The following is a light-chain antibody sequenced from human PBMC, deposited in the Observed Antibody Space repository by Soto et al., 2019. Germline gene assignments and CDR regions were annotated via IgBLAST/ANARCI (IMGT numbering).Light chain of an antibody. J-gene: IGKJ4*01. CDR2: AAS. CDR1: QGISSY. V-gene: IGKV1-9*01. Sequence: IQLTQSPSSLSASVGDRVTITCRASQGISSYLAWYQQKPGKAPKLLIYAASTLQSGVPSRFSGSGSGTDFTLTISSLQPEDSATYYCQQLNSYSLTFGGGTMVEIK. CDR3: QQLNSYSLT.